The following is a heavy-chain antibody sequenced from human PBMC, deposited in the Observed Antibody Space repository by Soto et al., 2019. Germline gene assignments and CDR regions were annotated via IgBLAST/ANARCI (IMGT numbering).Heavy chain of an antibody. D-gene: IGHD4-17*01. J-gene: IGHJ3*02. CDR1: GGTFSSYA. Sequence: SVKVSCKASGGTFSSYAISWVRQAPGQGLEWMGGIIPIFGTANYAQKFQGRVTITADESTSTAYMELSSLRSEDTAVYYCARHRRLTTVVTDAFDIWGQGALVTVSS. V-gene: IGHV1-69*13. CDR2: IIPIFGTA. CDR3: ARHRRLTTVVTDAFDI.